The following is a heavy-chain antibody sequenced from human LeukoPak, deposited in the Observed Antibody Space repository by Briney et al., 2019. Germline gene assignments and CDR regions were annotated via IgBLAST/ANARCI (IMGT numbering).Heavy chain of an antibody. CDR2: INPHSGDT. CDR3: ARWGGHCTSGLCYYFDC. CDR1: EYTFTGYY. Sequence: ASVKVSCKASEYTFTGYYLHWVRQAPGQGLEWMGWINPHSGDTDYAQKFQGRVTMARDTSISTAYMELSRLRSDDTAVYYCARWGGHCTSGLCYYFDCWGQGTLVTVSS. J-gene: IGHJ4*02. V-gene: IGHV1-2*02. D-gene: IGHD2-8*01.